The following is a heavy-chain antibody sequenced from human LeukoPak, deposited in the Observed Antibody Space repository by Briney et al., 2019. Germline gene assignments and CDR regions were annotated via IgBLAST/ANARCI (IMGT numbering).Heavy chain of an antibody. CDR3: AHRRGAAAGLRYYFDY. CDR1: GFSLSTRGVG. J-gene: IGHJ4*02. Sequence: SGPTLVNPTQTLTLTCTFSGFSLSTRGVGVGWIHQPPGRALEWLALIYWDDDKRYSPSLKSRLTITKDTSKNQVVLTMTNMDPVDTATYYCAHRRGAAAGLRYYFDYWGQGTLVIVSS. V-gene: IGHV2-5*02. CDR2: IYWDDDK. D-gene: IGHD6-13*01.